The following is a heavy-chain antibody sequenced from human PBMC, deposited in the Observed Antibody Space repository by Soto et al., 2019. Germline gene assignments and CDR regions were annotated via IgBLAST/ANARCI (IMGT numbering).Heavy chain of an antibody. J-gene: IGHJ6*02. CDR2: IIPILGIA. CDR3: ARFRGSYGMDV. V-gene: IGHV1-69*02. D-gene: IGHD3-10*01. Sequence: SVKVSCKASGGTFSSYTISWVRQAPGQGLEWMGRIIPILGIANYAQKIQGRVTITADKSTSTAYMELSSLRSEDAAVYYCARFRGSYGMDVWGQGTTVTVSS. CDR1: GGTFSSYT.